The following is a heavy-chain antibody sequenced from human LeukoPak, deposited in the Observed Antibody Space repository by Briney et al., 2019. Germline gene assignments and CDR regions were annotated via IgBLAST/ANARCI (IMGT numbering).Heavy chain of an antibody. CDR3: ARGSLAAGFDY. CDR1: GGSFSGYY. D-gene: IGHD6-13*01. V-gene: IGHV4-34*01. J-gene: IGHJ4*02. CDR2: INHSGST. Sequence: SETLSLTCAVYGGSFSGYYWGWIRQPPGKGLEWIGEINHSGSTNYNPSLKSRVTISVDTSKNQFSLKLSSVTAADTAVYYCARGSLAAGFDYWGQGTLVTVAS.